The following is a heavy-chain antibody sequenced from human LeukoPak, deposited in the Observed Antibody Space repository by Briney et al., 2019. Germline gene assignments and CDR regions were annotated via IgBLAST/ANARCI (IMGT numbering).Heavy chain of an antibody. CDR2: ISGSSSYK. D-gene: IGHD3-22*01. CDR3: ARDFYDTSGYYYDY. Sequence: GGSLRLSCAASGFTFSNYGMNWVRQAPGKGLEWVSSISGSSSYKYYADSVKGRFTISRDNAKNSLYLQMNSLRAEDTAVYYCARDFYDTSGYYYDYWGQGTLVTVSS. CDR1: GFTFSNYG. V-gene: IGHV3-21*01. J-gene: IGHJ4*02.